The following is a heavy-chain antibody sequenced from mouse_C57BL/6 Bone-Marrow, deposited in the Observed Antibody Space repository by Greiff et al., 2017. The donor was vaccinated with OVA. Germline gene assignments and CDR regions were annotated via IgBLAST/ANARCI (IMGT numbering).Heavy chain of an antibody. CDR1: GYTFTDYY. V-gene: IGHV1-26*01. Sequence: EVQLQQSGPELVKPGASVKISCKASGYTFTDYYMNWVKQSHGKSLEWIGDINPNNGGTSYNQKFKGKATLTVDKSSSTAYMELRSLTSEDSAVYYWARWYYGSSYDWYFDVWGTGTTVTVSS. J-gene: IGHJ1*03. D-gene: IGHD1-1*01. CDR3: ARWYYGSSYDWYFDV. CDR2: INPNNGGT.